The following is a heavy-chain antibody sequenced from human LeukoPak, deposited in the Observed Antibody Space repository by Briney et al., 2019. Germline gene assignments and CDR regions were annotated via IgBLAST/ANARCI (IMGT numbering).Heavy chain of an antibody. V-gene: IGHV4-4*07. CDR1: GGSISSYY. Sequence: SETLSLTCTVSGGSISSYYWSWIRQPAGKGLEWIGRIYTSGSTNYNPSLKSRVTMSVDTSKNQFSLKLSSVTAADTAVYYCARGPYCTNGVCPITDAFDIWGQGTMVTVSS. CDR2: IYTSGST. CDR3: ARGPYCTNGVCPITDAFDI. D-gene: IGHD2-8*01. J-gene: IGHJ3*02.